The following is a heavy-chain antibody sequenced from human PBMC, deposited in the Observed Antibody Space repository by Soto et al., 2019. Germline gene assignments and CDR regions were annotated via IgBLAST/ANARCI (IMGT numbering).Heavy chain of an antibody. V-gene: IGHV1-69*13. CDR1: GGTFSSYA. CDR3: ARGSDYGDYYFDY. J-gene: IGHJ4*02. D-gene: IGHD4-17*01. Sequence: SVKVSCKASGGTFSSYAISWVRQAPGQGLEWMGGIFPIFGTANYAQKFQGRVTITADESTSTAYMELGSLRSEDTAVYYCARGSDYGDYYFDYWGQGTLVTVSS. CDR2: IFPIFGTA.